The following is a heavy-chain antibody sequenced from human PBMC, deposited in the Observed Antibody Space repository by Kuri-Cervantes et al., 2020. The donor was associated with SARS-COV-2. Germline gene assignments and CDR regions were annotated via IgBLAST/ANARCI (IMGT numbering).Heavy chain of an antibody. V-gene: IGHV3-9*01. Sequence: GGSLRLSCAASGFTFDDYAMHWVRQAPGKGLEWVSGISWNSGSIGYADSVKGRFTISRDNSKNTLYLQMNSLRAEDTAVYYCAKKGTVVFDYWGQGTLVTVSS. CDR3: AKKGTVVFDY. CDR1: GFTFDDYA. CDR2: ISWNSGSI. D-gene: IGHD4-23*01. J-gene: IGHJ4*02.